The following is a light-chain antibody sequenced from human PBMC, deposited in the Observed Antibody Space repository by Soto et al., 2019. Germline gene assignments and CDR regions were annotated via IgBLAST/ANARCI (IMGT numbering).Light chain of an antibody. Sequence: QSALTQPGSVSGAPGQSITISCTGTDSDVGGFNYVSWYQQYPGKAPKLMIYDVSDRPSGVSNRFSGSKSGNTASLTISGLQAEDEADYYCSSYTAYTTYVLGTGTKFTVL. V-gene: IGLV2-14*03. J-gene: IGLJ1*01. CDR1: DSDVGGFNY. CDR2: DVS. CDR3: SSYTAYTTYV.